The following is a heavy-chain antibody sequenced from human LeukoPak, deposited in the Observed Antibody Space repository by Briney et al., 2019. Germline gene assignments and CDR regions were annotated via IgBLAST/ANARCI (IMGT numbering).Heavy chain of an antibody. CDR3: ARRSNAVGDFDL. CDR1: GYSFTNYW. CDR2: IYPSDSTV. D-gene: IGHD3-16*01. J-gene: IGHJ4*02. Sequence: LGESLKISCKGSGYSFTNYWIAWVRQKPGKGLEWMGMIYPSDSTVRYSPSFQGQVTISVDKSTNTAYVHWADLEASDIAIYYCARRSNAVGDFDLWGQGTLVTVSS. V-gene: IGHV5-51*01.